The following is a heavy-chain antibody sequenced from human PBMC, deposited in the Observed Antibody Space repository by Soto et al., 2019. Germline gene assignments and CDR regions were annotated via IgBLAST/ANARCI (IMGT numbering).Heavy chain of an antibody. Sequence: GGSLRLSCAASGFTFSSYSMNWVRQAPGKGLEWVSSISSSSSYIYYADSVKGRFTISRDNAKNSLYLQMNSLRAEDTAVYYWAGNSDGYYYYYYYGMDVWGQGXTVTVS. V-gene: IGHV3-21*01. CDR1: GFTFSSYS. J-gene: IGHJ6*02. D-gene: IGHD5-18*01. CDR2: ISSSSSYI. CDR3: AGNSDGYYYYYYYGMDV.